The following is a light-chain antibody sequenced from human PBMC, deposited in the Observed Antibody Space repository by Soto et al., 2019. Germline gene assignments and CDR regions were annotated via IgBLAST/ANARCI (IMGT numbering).Light chain of an antibody. V-gene: IGLV2-14*03. J-gene: IGLJ1*01. CDR3: SSHTSSNTRI. CDR2: EVS. CDR1: SSDIGAYDY. Sequence: QSVLTKPASVTGSPGQSIAISYTRTSSDIGAYDYVSWYQQHPDKAPKLMIYEVSNRPSGVSNRFSGSKSVNTATLTISGLQAEDEADYYCSSHTSSNTRIFGTGTKVTV.